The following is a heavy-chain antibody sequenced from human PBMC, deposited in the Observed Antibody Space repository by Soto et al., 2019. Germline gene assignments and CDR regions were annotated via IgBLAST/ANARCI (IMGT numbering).Heavy chain of an antibody. CDR2: INHSGST. J-gene: IGHJ4*02. V-gene: IGHV4-34*01. CDR1: CGSFGGYY. D-gene: IGHD6-6*01. Sequence: QVQLQQWGAGLLKPSETLSLTCAVYCGSFGGYYWSWIRQPPGKGLEWIGEINHSGSTNYNPSLKSRVTISVDTSKNQFSLKLSSVTAADTAVYYCARTSRFDCWGQGTLVTVSS. CDR3: ARTSRFDC.